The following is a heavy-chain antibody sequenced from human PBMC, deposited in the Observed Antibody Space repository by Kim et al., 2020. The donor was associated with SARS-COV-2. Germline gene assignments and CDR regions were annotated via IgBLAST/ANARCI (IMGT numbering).Heavy chain of an antibody. CDR3: ARGTRYCSSSGCYIDAFDI. D-gene: IGHD2-2*02. CDR2: IYYSGST. V-gene: IGHV4-61*01. CDR1: GASVSSSSYF. J-gene: IGHJ3*02. Sequence: SETLSLTCTVSGASVSSSSYFWSWIRQSPGKGLEWIGYIYYSGSTNYFPSLTSRVTFSRDTSKNQFSLRLSSVTAADTAVYYCARGTRYCSSSGCYIDAFDIWGQGTWVTVSS.